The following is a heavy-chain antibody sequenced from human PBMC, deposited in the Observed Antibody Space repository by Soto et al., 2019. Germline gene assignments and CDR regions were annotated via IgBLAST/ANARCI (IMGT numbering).Heavy chain of an antibody. D-gene: IGHD6-19*01. CDR2: IKQDGSEK. CDR1: GFTFSSYW. V-gene: IGHV3-7*04. J-gene: IGHJ6*02. Sequence: GGSLRLSCAASGFTFSSYWMSWVRQAPGKGLEWVANIKQDGSEKYYVDSVKGRFTISRDNAKNSLYLQMNSLRAEDTAVYYCARARAVAGTMNYYGMDVWGQGTTVTVSS. CDR3: ARARAVAGTMNYYGMDV.